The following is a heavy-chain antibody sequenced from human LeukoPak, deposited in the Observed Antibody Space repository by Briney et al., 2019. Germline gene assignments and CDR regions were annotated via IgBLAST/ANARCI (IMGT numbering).Heavy chain of an antibody. CDR1: GFTFSSYW. CDR3: ARGDDSGYYDYFDY. J-gene: IGHJ4*02. D-gene: IGHD3-22*01. V-gene: IGHV3-7*03. Sequence: PGGSQRLSCAASGFTFSSYWMSWVRQAPGKGLEWVANIKEDGSEKYYVDSVRGRFTISRDNARNSLYLQMNSLRAEDTAVYYCARGDDSGYYDYFDYWGQGALVTVSS. CDR2: IKEDGSEK.